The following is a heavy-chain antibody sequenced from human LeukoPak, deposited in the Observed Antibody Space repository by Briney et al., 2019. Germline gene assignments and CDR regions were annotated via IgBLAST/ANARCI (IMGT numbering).Heavy chain of an antibody. CDR1: GFTFSSYA. Sequence: PGGSLRLSCAASGFTFSSYAMSWVRQAPGKGLEWVSAISSSGGTIYYADSVKGRFTISRDNSKNTLYLQMNSLRAEDTAVYYCATRSITMMRVTFDIWGLGTMVTVSS. V-gene: IGHV3-23*01. CDR3: ATRSITMMRVTFDI. CDR2: ISSSGGTI. J-gene: IGHJ3*02. D-gene: IGHD3-22*01.